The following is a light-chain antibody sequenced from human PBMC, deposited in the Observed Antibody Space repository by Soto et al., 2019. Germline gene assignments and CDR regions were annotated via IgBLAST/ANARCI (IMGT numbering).Light chain of an antibody. CDR2: AAS. J-gene: IGKJ5*01. CDR3: QQLNSYPPGIT. V-gene: IGKV1-9*01. Sequence: DIQLTQSPSFLSASVGDRVTITCRASQGISSYLAWYQQKPGKAPKLLIYAASTLQSGVPSRFSGSGSGTEFTLTISSLQPEDFATYYCQQLNSYPPGITFGQGTRLEMK. CDR1: QGISSY.